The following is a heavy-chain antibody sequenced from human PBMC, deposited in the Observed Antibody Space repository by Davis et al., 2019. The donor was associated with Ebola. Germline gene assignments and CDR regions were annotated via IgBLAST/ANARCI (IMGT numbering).Heavy chain of an antibody. V-gene: IGHV4-39*01. CDR3: ARHRFAVLTANDY. D-gene: IGHD2-21*02. CDR1: GGSISSDTHY. J-gene: IGHJ4*02. Sequence: MPSETLSLTCTVSGGSISSDTHYWAWIRQPPGKGLEWIGAILYSGTTYYNPSLKSRVTMSVDTSKNQVSLKLRSVTAADTAVYYCARHRFAVLTANDYWGQGALVTVSS. CDR2: ILYSGTT.